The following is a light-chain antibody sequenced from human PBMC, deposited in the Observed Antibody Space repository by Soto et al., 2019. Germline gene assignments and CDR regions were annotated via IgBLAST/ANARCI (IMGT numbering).Light chain of an antibody. J-gene: IGKJ1*01. V-gene: IGKV3-11*01. CDR1: QSVSSY. CDR3: QQRSNSPPT. Sequence: EIVLKQSPATLSLSPGERATLSCRASQSVSSYLAWYQQKPGQAPRLLIYDASNRATGIPARFSGSGSGTDFTLTISSLEPEDFAVYYCQQRSNSPPTFGQGTKVEIK. CDR2: DAS.